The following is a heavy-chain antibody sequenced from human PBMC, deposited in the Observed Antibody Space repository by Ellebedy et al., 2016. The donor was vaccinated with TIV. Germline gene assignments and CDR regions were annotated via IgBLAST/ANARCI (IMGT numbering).Heavy chain of an antibody. J-gene: IGHJ4*02. V-gene: IGHV3-7*03. CDR1: GFTFSSYG. CDR2: IKQDGSEK. CDR3: AGRAYNWNDGSLFDY. D-gene: IGHD1-1*01. Sequence: GESLKISCAASGFTFSSYGMHWVRQAPGKGLEWLANIKQDGSEKYYVDSVKGRFTISRDNAKNSLYLQMNSLRAEDTAVYYCAGRAYNWNDGSLFDYWGQGTLVTVSS.